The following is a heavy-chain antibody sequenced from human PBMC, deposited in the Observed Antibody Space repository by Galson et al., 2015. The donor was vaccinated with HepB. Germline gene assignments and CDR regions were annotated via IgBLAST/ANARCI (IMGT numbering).Heavy chain of an antibody. CDR1: GFTFSSYA. D-gene: IGHD3-22*01. CDR2: ISGSGGST. Sequence: SLRLSCAASGFTFSSYAMNWVRPAPGKGLEWVSAISGSGGSTDYADSVKGRFTISRDNSKKTLYLQMNSLRAEDTAVYYCAKAVAYYHDSSGYYSNWGQGTLVTVSS. J-gene: IGHJ4*02. V-gene: IGHV3-23*01. CDR3: AKAVAYYHDSSGYYSN.